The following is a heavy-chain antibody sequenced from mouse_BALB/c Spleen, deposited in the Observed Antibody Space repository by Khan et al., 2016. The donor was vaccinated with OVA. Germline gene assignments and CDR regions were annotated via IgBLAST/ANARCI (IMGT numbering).Heavy chain of an antibody. CDR1: GYSFTGYF. J-gene: IGHJ2*01. CDR3: SRIYGSDFDY. Sequence: VQLKQSGPELVKPGASVKISCKASGYSFTGYFMNWVMQSHGKSLEWIGRINPHIGETFYNQKFKGKATLTVDESSSTAHMELRNLASEDSAVYYCSRIYGSDFDYWGLGTTLTVSS. V-gene: IGHV1-20*02. CDR2: INPHIGET. D-gene: IGHD1-1*01.